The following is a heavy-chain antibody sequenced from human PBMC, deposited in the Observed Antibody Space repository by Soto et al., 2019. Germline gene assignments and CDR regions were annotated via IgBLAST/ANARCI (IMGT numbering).Heavy chain of an antibody. CDR3: ARALEPEMATLYYYYGMDG. J-gene: IGHJ6*04. D-gene: IGHD5-12*01. Sequence: WGSLRLSCAASGFTFGSYAIRCVRHSPLKWREWVGVISYDGSNKYYADSVKGRFTISRDNSKNTLYLQMNSLRAEDTAVYYCARALEPEMATLYYYYGMDGWGKGTTVTVST. CDR2: ISYDGSNK. CDR1: GFTFGSYA. V-gene: IGHV3-30-3*01.